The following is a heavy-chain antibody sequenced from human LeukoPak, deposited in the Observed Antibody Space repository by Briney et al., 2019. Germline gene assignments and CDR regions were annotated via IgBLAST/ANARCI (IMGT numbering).Heavy chain of an antibody. D-gene: IGHD3-22*01. Sequence: GGSLRLSCGASGFIFSDHGISWVRQAPGKGLEWVSAISGSGGTTYYADSVKGRFTISRDNSKNTLYLQMNSLRAEDTAVYYCARGVDYYDSSGTFDIWGQGTMVTVSS. J-gene: IGHJ3*02. V-gene: IGHV3-23*01. CDR1: GFIFSDHG. CDR3: ARGVDYYDSSGTFDI. CDR2: ISGSGGTT.